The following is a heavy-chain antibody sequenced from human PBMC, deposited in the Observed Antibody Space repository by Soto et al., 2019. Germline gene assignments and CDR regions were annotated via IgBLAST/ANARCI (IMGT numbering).Heavy chain of an antibody. CDR1: VFTFSSKA. V-gene: IGHV3-30-3*01. J-gene: IGHJ6*02. D-gene: IGHD3-16*01. Sequence: PGGSLRLSCSASVFTFSSKAMHWVRQAPGKGLEWVAVISYDGNYKYNADSVKGRFTISRDNSKNTLYLQMNSLRAEDTAIYYCASDPASGGVSTPEAPYYYYYGMDVWGQGNTVTVSS. CDR3: ASDPASGGVSTPEAPYYYYYGMDV. CDR2: ISYDGNYK.